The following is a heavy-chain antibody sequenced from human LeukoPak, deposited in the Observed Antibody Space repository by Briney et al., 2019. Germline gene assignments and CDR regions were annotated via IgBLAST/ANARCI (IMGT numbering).Heavy chain of an antibody. J-gene: IGHJ3*02. CDR1: GGSISSYY. V-gene: IGHV4-59*08. Sequence: SETLSLTCTVSGGSISSYYWSWIRQPPGKGVEWIGYIYYSGSTNYNPSLKSRVTISVDTSKNQFSLKLSSVTAADTAVYYCASHRGVGATHRGAFDIWGQGTMVTVSS. CDR3: ASHRGVGATHRGAFDI. D-gene: IGHD1-26*01. CDR2: IYYSGST.